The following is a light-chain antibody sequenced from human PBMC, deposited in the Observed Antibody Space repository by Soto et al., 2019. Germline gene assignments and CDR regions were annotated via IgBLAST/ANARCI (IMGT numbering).Light chain of an antibody. J-gene: IGKJ1*01. Sequence: DIQITQSPSTLSAYVGERVIITCLSSQSISSRLAWYQLKPGKAPKLLIYEASSLESGVPSRFSGSGSGTEFTLTISSLQPDDFATYFCQQYNTYSQTWTFGQGTKVDIK. CDR1: QSISSR. V-gene: IGKV1-5*03. CDR3: QQYNTYSQTWT. CDR2: EAS.